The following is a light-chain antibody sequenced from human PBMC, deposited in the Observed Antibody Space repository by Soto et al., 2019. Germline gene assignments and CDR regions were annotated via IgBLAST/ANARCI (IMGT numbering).Light chain of an antibody. V-gene: IGKV1-9*01. Sequence: DIQLTQSPSFLSPSIGPSVTITCRPSQVISTSLAWYQVKPGKAPKLLIYAASTLESGVPSRFSATVSGTEFSLTITTLQPEDFATYYCQQYNSYPITFGQGTRLEIK. CDR2: AAS. CDR3: QQYNSYPIT. CDR1: QVISTS. J-gene: IGKJ5*01.